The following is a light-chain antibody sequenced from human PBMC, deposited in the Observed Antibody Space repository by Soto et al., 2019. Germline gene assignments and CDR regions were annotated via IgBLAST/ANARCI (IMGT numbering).Light chain of an antibody. J-gene: IGKJ5*01. V-gene: IGKV2-28*01. Sequence: IVMTQSPLSRPVTPGEPAYLACRSSHSLLNSNGHNYLDWYVQKPGQSPQLLIYLGSNRASGVPDRFSGSGSGTDFTLTISRVEAEDFGIYYCMQALQNPVTFGQGTRLEIK. CDR1: HSLLNSNGHNY. CDR2: LGS. CDR3: MQALQNPVT.